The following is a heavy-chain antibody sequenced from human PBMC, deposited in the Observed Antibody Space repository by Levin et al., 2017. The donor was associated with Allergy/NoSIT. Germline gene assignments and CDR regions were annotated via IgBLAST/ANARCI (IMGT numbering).Heavy chain of an antibody. CDR2: IYHSGST. CDR3: ARRFAASSNWDFDY. Sequence: SETLSLTCTVSGVSIGSSSYYWGWIRQPPGTGLEWIGSIYHSGSTYYNPSLKSRLTISVDTSKSQFSLKLTSVTAADTAVYYCARRFAASSNWDFDYWGQGTLVIVSS. J-gene: IGHJ4*02. CDR1: GVSIGSSSYY. D-gene: IGHD4-11*01. V-gene: IGHV4-39*01.